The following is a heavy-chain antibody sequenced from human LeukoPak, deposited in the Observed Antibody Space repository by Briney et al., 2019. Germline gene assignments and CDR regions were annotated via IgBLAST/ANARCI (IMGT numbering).Heavy chain of an antibody. D-gene: IGHD6-19*01. J-gene: IGHJ4*02. CDR1: GFTFSSYG. Sequence: GGSLRLSCAASGFTFSSYGMHWVRQAPGKGLEWVANINRDGSQKNHVDSVKGRFTISRDNSKNTLYLQMNSLRAEDTAVYYCAKDGAVAGTGWEYFDYWGQGTLVTVSS. V-gene: IGHV3-30*02. CDR3: AKDGAVAGTGWEYFDY. CDR2: INRDGSQK.